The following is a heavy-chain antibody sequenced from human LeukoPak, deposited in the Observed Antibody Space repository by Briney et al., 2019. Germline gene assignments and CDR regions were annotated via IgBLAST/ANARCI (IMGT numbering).Heavy chain of an antibody. J-gene: IGHJ4*02. Sequence: ASVKVSCKASGYTFTSNYIHWVRQAPGQGLEWMGMIYPRDGSTSYAQKFQGRVTVTRDTPTSTVHMELSGLRSEDTAVYYCARDQEGFDYWGQGTLVTVSS. CDR2: IYPRDGST. CDR1: GYTFTSNY. V-gene: IGHV1-46*01. CDR3: ARDQEGFDY.